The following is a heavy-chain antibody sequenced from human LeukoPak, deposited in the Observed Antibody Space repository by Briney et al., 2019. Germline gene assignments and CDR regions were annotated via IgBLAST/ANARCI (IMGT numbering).Heavy chain of an antibody. CDR1: GFTFSSYA. D-gene: IGHD5-24*01. J-gene: IGHJ3*02. V-gene: IGHV3-64*01. Sequence: GGSLRLSCAASGFTFSSYAMHWVRQAPGKGLEYVSAISSNGGSTYYANSVKGRFTISRDNSKNTLYLQMGSLRAEDMAVYYCARDPGPRDGYNKGDMGAFDIWGQGTMVTVSS. CDR3: ARDPGPRDGYNKGDMGAFDI. CDR2: ISSNGGST.